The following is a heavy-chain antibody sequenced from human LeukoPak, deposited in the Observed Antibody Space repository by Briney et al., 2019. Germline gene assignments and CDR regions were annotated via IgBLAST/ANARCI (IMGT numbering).Heavy chain of an antibody. Sequence: GGSLRLSCAASGFTFSSYWMSWVRQAPGKGLGWVASIKQDGSEKYYVDSVKGRFTISRDNAKNSLYLQMNSLRAEDTAVYHCARGLGAAHFDYWGQGTLVTVSS. J-gene: IGHJ4*02. D-gene: IGHD1-26*01. CDR3: ARGLGAAHFDY. CDR1: GFTFSSYW. CDR2: IKQDGSEK. V-gene: IGHV3-7*04.